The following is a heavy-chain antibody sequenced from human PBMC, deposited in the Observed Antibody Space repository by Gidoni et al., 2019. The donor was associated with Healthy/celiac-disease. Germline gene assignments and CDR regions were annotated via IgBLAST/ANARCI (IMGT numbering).Heavy chain of an antibody. CDR1: GFTFGSYA. CDR2: ISGSGGST. J-gene: IGHJ6*02. CDR3: AKWGVVVEPVNYYYYGMDV. V-gene: IGHV3-23*01. D-gene: IGHD2-2*01. Sequence: EVQLLESGGGLVQPGGSLRLPCAASGFTFGSYAMSWVRQAPGKGLAWVSAISGSGGSTYYADSVKGRFTISRDNSKNTLYLQMNSLRAEDTAVYYCAKWGVVVEPVNYYYYGMDVWGQGTTVTVSS.